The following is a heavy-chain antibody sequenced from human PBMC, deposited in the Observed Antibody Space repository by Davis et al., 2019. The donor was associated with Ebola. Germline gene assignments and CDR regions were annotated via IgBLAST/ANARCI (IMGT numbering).Heavy chain of an antibody. CDR2: INPSGGST. D-gene: IGHD4-17*01. CDR3: AKGVGGDYFFDP. J-gene: IGHJ5*02. CDR1: GYTFTSYY. V-gene: IGHV1-46*01. Sequence: ASVKVSCKASGYTFTSYYMHWVRQAPGQGLEWMGIINPSGGSTNYAQKFQGRVTITADESTSTAYMELSSLRSEDTAVYYCAKGVGGDYFFDPWGQGTLVTVSS.